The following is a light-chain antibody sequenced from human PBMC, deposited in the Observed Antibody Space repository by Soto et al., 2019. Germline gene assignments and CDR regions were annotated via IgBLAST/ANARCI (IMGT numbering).Light chain of an antibody. CDR1: QRISSW. CDR2: KAS. Sequence: DIQMTQSPSTLSASVGDRVTITCRASQRISSWLAWYQQKPGKAPKLLIYKASSLESGVPSRFSGSGSGTEFTLTISSLQPDDFATYYCQQYNSYSPLMYTFGQGTKVDIK. J-gene: IGKJ2*01. CDR3: QQYNSYSPLMYT. V-gene: IGKV1-5*03.